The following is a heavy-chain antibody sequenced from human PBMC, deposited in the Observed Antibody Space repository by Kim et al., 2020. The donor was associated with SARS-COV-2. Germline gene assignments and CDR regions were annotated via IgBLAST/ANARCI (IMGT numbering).Heavy chain of an antibody. CDR2: ISGDGGST. Sequence: GGSLRLSCAASGFTFDDYAMHWVRQAPGKGLEWVSLISGDGGSTYYADSVKGRFTISRDNSKNSLYLQMNSLRTEDTALYYCAKAINYYDSSGYYYLGKTAGYYYGMDVWGQGTTVTVSS. V-gene: IGHV3-43*02. J-gene: IGHJ6*02. CDR1: GFTFDDYA. D-gene: IGHD3-22*01. CDR3: AKAINYYDSSGYYYLGKTAGYYYGMDV.